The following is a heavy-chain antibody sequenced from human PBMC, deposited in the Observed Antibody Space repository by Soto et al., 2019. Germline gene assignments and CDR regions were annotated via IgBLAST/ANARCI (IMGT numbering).Heavy chain of an antibody. Sequence: EVQLVESGGGLVQPGGYLRLSCAASGFTVSSNYMTWVRQAPGKGLEWVSVIYSAGNTYSADSVKGRFTISRDSPKNTLYLQMNSLRAEDTAVYYCARGRYSSGKYVEAFDIWGQGTMVTVSS. CDR1: GFTVSSNY. J-gene: IGHJ3*02. CDR3: ARGRYSSGKYVEAFDI. CDR2: IYSAGNT. D-gene: IGHD6-19*01. V-gene: IGHV3-66*01.